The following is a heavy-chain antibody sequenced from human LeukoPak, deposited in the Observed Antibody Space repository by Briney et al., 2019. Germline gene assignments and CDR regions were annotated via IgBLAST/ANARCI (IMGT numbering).Heavy chain of an antibody. CDR3: AKHMRATNTYSFFGLDV. Sequence: GRSLTLSCAATGFTFKDYGMHWVRHPPGKGLEWVSSINWNGGGTDYADSVKGRFTISRDNAKNSLYLQLSSLRPEDTALYYCAKHMRATNTYSFFGLDVWGQGTTVTVSS. V-gene: IGHV3-9*01. CDR2: INWNGGGT. D-gene: IGHD1-26*01. CDR1: GFTFKDYG. J-gene: IGHJ6*02.